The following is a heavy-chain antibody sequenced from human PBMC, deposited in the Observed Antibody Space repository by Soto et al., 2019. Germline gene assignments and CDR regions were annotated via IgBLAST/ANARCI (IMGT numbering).Heavy chain of an antibody. V-gene: IGHV4-59*08. CDR3: ARHFLVDTAMDDAFDI. J-gene: IGHJ3*02. D-gene: IGHD5-18*01. Sequence: SETLSLTCTVSGGSISSFYCSWIRQPPGKGLEWIGYIYYSGSTKYNPSLKSRVTMSVDTSKNQFSLKLSSVTAADTAVYYCARHFLVDTAMDDAFDIWGQGTVVTVSS. CDR2: IYYSGST. CDR1: GGSISSFY.